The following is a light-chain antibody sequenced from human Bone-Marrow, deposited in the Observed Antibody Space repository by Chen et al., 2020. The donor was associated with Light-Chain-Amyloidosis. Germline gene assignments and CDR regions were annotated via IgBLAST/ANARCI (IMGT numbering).Light chain of an antibody. CDR3: QHYGSSLYT. Sequence: DIVLTQSPATLSLSPGERATLSCRASQNINSYSFACYQQRPGKTPRLLIYGASSRATGIPDRFRGSGSGRDFTLTINRLEPEDFAVYYCQHYGSSLYTFGHGTKLEIK. CDR2: GAS. CDR1: QNINSYS. J-gene: IGKJ2*01. V-gene: IGKV3-20*01.